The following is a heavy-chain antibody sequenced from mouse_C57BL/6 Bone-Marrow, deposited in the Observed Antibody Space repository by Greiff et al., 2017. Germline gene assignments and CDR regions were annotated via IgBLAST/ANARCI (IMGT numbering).Heavy chain of an antibody. Sequence: VQLMESGPGLVKPSQSLSLTCSVTGYSITSGYYWNWIRQFPGNQLEWMGYISYDGSNNSNPSLKNRISITRDTAKNQFFLKLNSVTTEDKATYYCAREDYGNYLPFAYWGQGTLVTVSA. CDR3: AREDYGNYLPFAY. CDR2: ISYDGSN. J-gene: IGHJ3*01. D-gene: IGHD2-1*01. V-gene: IGHV3-6*01. CDR1: GYSITSGYY.